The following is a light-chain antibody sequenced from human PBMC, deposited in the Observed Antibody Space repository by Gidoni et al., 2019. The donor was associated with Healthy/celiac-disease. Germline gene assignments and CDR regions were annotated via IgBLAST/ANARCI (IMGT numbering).Light chain of an antibody. V-gene: IGKV3-20*01. CDR2: GAYGAS. CDR1: QSVSNGY. CDR3: QQYGSLVX. J-gene: IGKJ4*01. Sequence: EIVLTQSPGTLSLSPGERATLSCRASQSVSNGYLAWYQQKPGQAPRLLVYGAYGASTRATGIPDRFSGSGSRTDFTLTISRLEPEDSAVYYCQQYGSLVXXXGGTKVEIK.